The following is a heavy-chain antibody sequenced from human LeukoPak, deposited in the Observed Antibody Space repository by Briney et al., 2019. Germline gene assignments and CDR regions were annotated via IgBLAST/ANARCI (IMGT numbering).Heavy chain of an antibody. D-gene: IGHD3-10*01. V-gene: IGHV4-34*01. CDR1: GGSFSGYY. Sequence: ASETLSLTCAVYGGSFSGYYWSWIRQPPGKGLEWIGEINHSGSTNYNPSLKSRVTISVDTSKNQFSLKLSSVTAADTAVYYCARLNSGTKGITMVRGVKTWFDPWGQGTLVTVSS. CDR2: INHSGST. J-gene: IGHJ5*02. CDR3: ARLNSGTKGITMVRGVKTWFDP.